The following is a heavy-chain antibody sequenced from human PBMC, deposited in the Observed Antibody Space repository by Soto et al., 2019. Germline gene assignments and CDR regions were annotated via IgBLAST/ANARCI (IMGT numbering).Heavy chain of an antibody. Sequence: SETLSLTCTVSGGSISSSSYYWAWIRQPPGKGLEWIGSMFYSGNTYYNPSLKSRVTISVDTSKNQFSLKLTSVTAADTAMYYCERSALGQATVKSLDYWGQGSLVTVSS. D-gene: IGHD3-3*02. V-gene: IGHV4-39*01. CDR3: ERSALGQATVKSLDY. J-gene: IGHJ4*02. CDR1: GGSISSSSYY. CDR2: MFYSGNT.